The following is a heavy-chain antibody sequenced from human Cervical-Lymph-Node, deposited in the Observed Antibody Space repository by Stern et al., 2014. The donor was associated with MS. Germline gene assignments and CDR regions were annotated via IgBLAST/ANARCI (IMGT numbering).Heavy chain of an antibody. D-gene: IGHD3-16*01. V-gene: IGHV5-51*03. J-gene: IGHJ6*02. CDR3: ARLGLRRDRPSYGMDV. CDR1: GYSFTSYW. Sequence: EVQLVQSGAEVKKPGESLKISCKGSGYSFTSYWIGWGRQMPGKGLECLGIIYPADSDTRYSPSFQGQVTISADKSISTAYLQWSSLKASDTAMYYCARLGLRRDRPSYGMDVWGQGTTVTVSS. CDR2: IYPADSDT.